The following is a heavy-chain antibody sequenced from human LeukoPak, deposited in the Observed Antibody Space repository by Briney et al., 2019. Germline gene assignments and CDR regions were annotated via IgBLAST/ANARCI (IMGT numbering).Heavy chain of an antibody. V-gene: IGHV5-51*01. Sequence: GESLKISCKGSGYSFSSYWIGWVRQMPGKGLEWMGIIYPGDSDARYSPSFQGQVTISADKSISIAYLQWSSLKASDTAMYYCASLRSYSGAFDIWGQGTMVTVSS. J-gene: IGHJ3*02. CDR2: IYPGDSDA. CDR3: ASLRSYSGAFDI. CDR1: GYSFSSYW. D-gene: IGHD3-10*01.